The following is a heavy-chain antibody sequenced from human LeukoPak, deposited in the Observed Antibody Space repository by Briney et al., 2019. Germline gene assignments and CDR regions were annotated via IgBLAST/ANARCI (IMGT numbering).Heavy chain of an antibody. J-gene: IGHJ4*02. Sequence: SETLSLTCAVYGGSLSGYYWSWIRQPPGKGLEWIGEINHSGSTNYNPSLKSRVTISVDTSKNQFSLKLSSVTAADTAVYFCARGGSMVRGVIPRDYWGQGTLVTVSS. V-gene: IGHV4-34*01. CDR2: INHSGST. CDR1: GGSLSGYY. CDR3: ARGGSMVRGVIPRDY. D-gene: IGHD3-10*01.